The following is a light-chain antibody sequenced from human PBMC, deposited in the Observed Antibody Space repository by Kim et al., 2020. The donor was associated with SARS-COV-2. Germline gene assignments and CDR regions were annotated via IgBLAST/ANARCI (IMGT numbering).Light chain of an antibody. J-gene: IGKJ4*01. CDR1: HSVSSSY. CDR2: GAY. V-gene: IGKV3-20*01. CDR3: QQYGSSPLT. Sequence: YTGDRSHLAWKARHSVSSSYVAWYQQKPGQAPGLLICGAYSGATGIPERFSGSGSRRGFTLTNRRLEPEDFAVYYCQQYGSSPLTFSGGTKVDI.